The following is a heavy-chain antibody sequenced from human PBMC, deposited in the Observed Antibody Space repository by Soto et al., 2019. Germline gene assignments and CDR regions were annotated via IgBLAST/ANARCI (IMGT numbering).Heavy chain of an antibody. CDR3: ARDSVVVVPAASYYYYMDV. D-gene: IGHD2-2*01. CDR2: IWYDGSNK. J-gene: IGHJ6*03. CDR1: GFTFSSYG. Sequence: QVQLVESGGGVVQPGRSLRLSCAASGFTFSSYGMHWVRQAPGKGLEWVAVIWYDGSNKYYADSVKGRFTISRDKSKNTLYLQMNSLRAEDTAVYYCARDSVVVVPAASYYYYMDVWGKGTTVTVSS. V-gene: IGHV3-33*01.